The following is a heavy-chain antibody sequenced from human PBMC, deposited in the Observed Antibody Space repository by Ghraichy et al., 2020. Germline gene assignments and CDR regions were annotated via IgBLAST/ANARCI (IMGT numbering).Heavy chain of an antibody. V-gene: IGHV3-48*03. CDR1: GFTFSDYE. CDR3: ARDLNVKTGSHYDY. J-gene: IGHJ4*02. CDR2: ISSSGSTI. D-gene: IGHD1-1*01. Sequence: LSLTCAASGFTFSDYEMNWVRQAPGKGLEWVSHISSSGSTIFYADSVRGRFTISRDNAKNSLFLQMNSLRAEDTAIYYCARDLNVKTGSHYDYWGQGTLVTVSS.